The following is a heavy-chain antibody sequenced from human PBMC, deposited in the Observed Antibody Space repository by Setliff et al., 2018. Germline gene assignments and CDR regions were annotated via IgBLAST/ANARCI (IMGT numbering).Heavy chain of an antibody. J-gene: IGHJ4*02. V-gene: IGHV3-43D*04. Sequence: GGSLRLSCAASGFTFDDFAMHWVRQPPGKGLEWVSLISWDGVTTYYADSVKGRFTISRDSSKNSLSLQMNSLRVEDTAIYYCVRARDAFNWNSYYFASWGQGTLVTSPQ. D-gene: IGHD1-20*01. CDR1: GFTFDDFA. CDR3: VRARDAFNWNSYYFAS. CDR2: ISWDGVTT.